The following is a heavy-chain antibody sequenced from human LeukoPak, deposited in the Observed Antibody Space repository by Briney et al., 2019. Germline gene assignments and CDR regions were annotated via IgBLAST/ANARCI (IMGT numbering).Heavy chain of an antibody. CDR1: GFTFSDYY. D-gene: IGHD1-26*01. CDR2: ISSSRSDT. CDR3: ARDRLWEVGATPNFAY. Sequence: GSLRLSCAASGFTFSDYYMSWIRQAPGKGLEWVSYISSSRSDTKYADSVKGRFTISRDNAKNSLYLQMNSLRAEDTAVYYCARDRLWEVGATPNFAYWGQGTLVTVSS. J-gene: IGHJ4*02. V-gene: IGHV3-11*05.